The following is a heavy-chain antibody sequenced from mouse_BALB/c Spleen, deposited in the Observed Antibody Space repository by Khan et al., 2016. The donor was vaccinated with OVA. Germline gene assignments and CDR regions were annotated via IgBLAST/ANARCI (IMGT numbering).Heavy chain of an antibody. D-gene: IGHD1-1*01. V-gene: IGHV3-2*02. Sequence: EVELVESGPGLVKPSQSLSLTCTVTGYSITSGYAWNWIRQFPGNKLEWMGYISYSGVTSYTPSLKSRISITRDTSKNQFFLQLNSVTTEDTTTYDGAKGDYNGYYLNYWGQGTTLTFSS. CDR1: GYSITSGYA. J-gene: IGHJ2*01. CDR3: AKGDYNGYYLNY. CDR2: ISYSGVT.